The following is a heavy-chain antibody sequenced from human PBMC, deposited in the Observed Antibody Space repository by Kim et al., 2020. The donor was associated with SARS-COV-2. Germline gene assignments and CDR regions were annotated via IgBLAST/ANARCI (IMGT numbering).Heavy chain of an antibody. CDR3: ARSNKGVAVVTRAYYYYGMDV. D-gene: IGHD6-19*01. J-gene: IGHJ6*02. CDR2: IYYSGST. CDR1: GGSISSGGYY. V-gene: IGHV4-31*03. Sequence: SETLSLTCTVSGGSISSGGYYWSWIRQHPGKGLEWIGYIYYSGSTYYNPSLKSRVTISVDTSKNQFSLKLSSVTAADTAVYYCARSNKGVAVVTRAYYYYGMDVWGPGTTVTVSS.